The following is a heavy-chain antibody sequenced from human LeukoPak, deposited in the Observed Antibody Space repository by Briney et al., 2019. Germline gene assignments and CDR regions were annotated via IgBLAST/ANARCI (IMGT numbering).Heavy chain of an antibody. CDR1: GYTFTSYG. CDR3: ARHFGVYAIWDYNWFDP. CDR2: ISAYNGNT. V-gene: IGHV1-18*01. J-gene: IGHJ5*02. Sequence: GASVKVSCKASGYTFTSYGISWVRQAPGQGLEWMGWISAYNGNTNYAQKLQGRVTMTTDTSTSTAYMELRSLRSDDTAVYYCARHFGVYAIWDYNWFDPWGQGTLVTVSS. D-gene: IGHD2-8*01.